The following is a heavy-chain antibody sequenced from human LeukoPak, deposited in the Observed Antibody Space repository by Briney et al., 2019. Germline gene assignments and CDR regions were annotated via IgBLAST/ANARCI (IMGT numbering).Heavy chain of an antibody. CDR1: GFTFSTYW. J-gene: IGHJ4*02. D-gene: IGHD1-1*01. CDR3: ARELASGD. CDR2: INTDGNST. Sequence: GGSLRLSCAASGFTFSTYWMHWVRQAPGKGLVWVSQINTDGNSTHYADSVKGRFTVSRDNAKNTLYLQMNSLRAEDTAVYYCARELASGDWGQGTLVTVSS. V-gene: IGHV3-74*01.